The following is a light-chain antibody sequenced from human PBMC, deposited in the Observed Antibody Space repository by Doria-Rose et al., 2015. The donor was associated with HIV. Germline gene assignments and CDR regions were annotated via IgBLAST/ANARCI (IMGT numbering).Light chain of an antibody. CDR3: QQYGTSRGT. CDR1: QRVKSRY. CDR2: DAS. V-gene: IGKV3-20*01. Sequence: TQSPGTLSLSPGERATLSCRASQRVKSRYLAWYQQKPGPAPRLLIYDASTRATGIPDRFSGSGSGTDSTLTISRLEPEDVAVYYCQQYGTSRGTFGQGTRLEIK. J-gene: IGKJ5*01.